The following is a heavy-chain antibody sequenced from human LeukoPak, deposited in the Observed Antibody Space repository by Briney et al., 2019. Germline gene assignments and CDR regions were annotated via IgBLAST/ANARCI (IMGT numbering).Heavy chain of an antibody. CDR2: ISSSSSTI. J-gene: IGHJ4*02. V-gene: IGHV3-48*01. Sequence: GGSLRLSCAASGFTFSSYSMNWVRQAPGKGLEWVSYISSSSSTIYYADSVKGRFTISRDNSKNTLYLQMNSLRGDDTAVYYCAKDLSGAADYYFEYWGQGTLVTVSS. CDR3: AKDLSGAADYYFEY. D-gene: IGHD6-19*01. CDR1: GFTFSSYS.